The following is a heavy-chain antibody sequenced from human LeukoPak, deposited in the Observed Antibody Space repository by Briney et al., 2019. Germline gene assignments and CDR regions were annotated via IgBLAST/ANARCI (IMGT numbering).Heavy chain of an antibody. CDR3: AKRGVVIRVILVGFHKEAYYFDS. J-gene: IGHJ4*02. CDR2: ISDSGGRT. Sequence: GGSLRLSGAVSGITLSNYGMSWVRNAPGKGLEWVAGISDSGGRTKYADSVKGRFTISRDNSKNTLYLQMNSLRAEDTAVYFCAKRGVVIRVILVGFHKEAYYFDSWGQGALVTVSS. D-gene: IGHD3-22*01. CDR1: GITLSNYG. V-gene: IGHV3-23*01.